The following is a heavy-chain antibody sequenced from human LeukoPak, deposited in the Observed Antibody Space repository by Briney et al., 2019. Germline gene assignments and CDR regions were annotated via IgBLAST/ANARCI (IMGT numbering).Heavy chain of an antibody. D-gene: IGHD3-22*01. J-gene: IGHJ4*02. V-gene: IGHV4-59*11. CDR1: GGSISSHY. CDR2: IYHSGST. CDR3: ARTRDDTSGYLFIDS. Sequence: SETLSLTCTVSGGSISSHYWSFIRQPPGEGLEWIGYIYHSGSTNYNPSFRGRVTMSVDTSKTQFSLRLTSVTATDTAVYYCARTRDDTSGYLFIDSWGQGTLVTVSS.